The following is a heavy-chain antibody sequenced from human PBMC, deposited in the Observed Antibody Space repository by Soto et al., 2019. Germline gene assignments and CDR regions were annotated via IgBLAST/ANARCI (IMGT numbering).Heavy chain of an antibody. Sequence: QVQLVESGGGVVQPGRSLRLSCAASGFTFSGYGMHWVRQAPGKGLEWVAVISYDGSDTYYVDSVKGRFTISRDNSKNTLYLQMNSLRAEDTAVYYCVKDTSGGGWSPLGWFGPWGQGTLVTVSS. D-gene: IGHD6-19*01. CDR1: GFTFSGYG. CDR2: ISYDGSDT. CDR3: VKDTSGGGWSPLGWFGP. J-gene: IGHJ5*02. V-gene: IGHV3-30*18.